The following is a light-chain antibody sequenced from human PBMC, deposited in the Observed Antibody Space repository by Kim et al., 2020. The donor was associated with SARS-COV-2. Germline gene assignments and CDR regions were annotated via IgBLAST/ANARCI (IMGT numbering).Light chain of an antibody. CDR3: QQRSNWPPVT. CDR2: DAS. Sequence: LSPGERATLSCRASQSVSSYLAWYQQKPGQAPRLLIYDASNRATGIPARFSGSGSGTDFTLTISSLEPEDFAVYYCQQRSNWPPVTFGQGTKLEIK. V-gene: IGKV3-11*01. CDR1: QSVSSY. J-gene: IGKJ2*01.